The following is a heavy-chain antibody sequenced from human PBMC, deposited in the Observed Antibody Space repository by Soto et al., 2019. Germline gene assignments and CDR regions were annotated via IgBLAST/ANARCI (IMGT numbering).Heavy chain of an antibody. D-gene: IGHD3-16*01. CDR3: GRGNTVSSVDV. Sequence: ASVKVSCKASGYTFTCYDIDWVRQATGQGLEWMGWMNPNSGNTGYAQKFQGRVTMTRNTSISTAYMELSSLRSEDTAVYYCGRGNTVSSVDVWGKGTRSPSPQ. CDR2: MNPNSGNT. J-gene: IGHJ6*04. CDR1: GYTFTCYD. V-gene: IGHV1-8*01.